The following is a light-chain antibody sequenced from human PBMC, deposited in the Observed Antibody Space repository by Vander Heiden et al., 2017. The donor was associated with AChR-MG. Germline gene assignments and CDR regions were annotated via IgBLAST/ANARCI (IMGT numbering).Light chain of an antibody. CDR2: GTD. J-gene: IGLJ3*02. Sequence: QPLLTQPPSASGTPGPRGTISCSGSRSNIGVNPVNWYQQLPGTAPKLLIYGTDQRPSGVPARFSGSKSGTSASLAISGLQSEDEADYYCATWDDSLSAWVFGGGTKLTVL. V-gene: IGLV1-44*01. CDR1: RSNIGVNP. CDR3: ATWDDSLSAWV.